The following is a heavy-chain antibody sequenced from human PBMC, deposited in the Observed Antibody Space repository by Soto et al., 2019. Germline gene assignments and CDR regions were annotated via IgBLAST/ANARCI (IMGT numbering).Heavy chain of an antibody. D-gene: IGHD6-13*01. CDR1: GGSISSGDYY. CDR3: ARALEAGTLMDV. CDR2: IYYSGST. V-gene: IGHV4-30-4*01. J-gene: IGHJ6*02. Sequence: SETLSLTCTVSGGSISSGDYYWSWIRQPPGKGLEWIGYIYYSGSTYYNPSLKSRVTISVDTSKNQFSLKLSSVTAADTAVYYCARALEAGTLMDVWGQGTTVTVSS.